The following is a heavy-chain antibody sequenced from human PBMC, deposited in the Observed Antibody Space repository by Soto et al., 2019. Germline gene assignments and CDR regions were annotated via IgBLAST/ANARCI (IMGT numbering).Heavy chain of an antibody. J-gene: IGHJ4*02. CDR1: GYTFITYG. D-gene: IGHD3-22*01. CDR3: ARGPSDYFDNIANYFLDY. CDR2: ISTYNGNT. Sequence: QVQLVQSGAEVKKPGASVKVSCKASGYTFITYGVSWVRQAPGQGLDWLGWISTYNGNTRYAERLQGRVTMTTDTTANTDYMEVGDLRYDDTAVYYCARGPSDYFDNIANYFLDYWGQGTLVTVSS. V-gene: IGHV1-18*01.